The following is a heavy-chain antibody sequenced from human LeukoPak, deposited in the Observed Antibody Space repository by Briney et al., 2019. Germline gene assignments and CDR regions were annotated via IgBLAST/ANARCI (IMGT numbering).Heavy chain of an antibody. D-gene: IGHD3-10*01. Sequence: GGSLRLSCAAYGFAFSTYGMSWVRQAPGRRLEWVSALSGNGAKTFYSDSVKGRFTISRDNSKNTLYLQMNSLRVEDTATYYCAKDLHYGFDYWGQGSLVTVSS. V-gene: IGHV3-23*01. J-gene: IGHJ4*02. CDR2: LSGNGAKT. CDR3: AKDLHYGFDY. CDR1: GFAFSTYG.